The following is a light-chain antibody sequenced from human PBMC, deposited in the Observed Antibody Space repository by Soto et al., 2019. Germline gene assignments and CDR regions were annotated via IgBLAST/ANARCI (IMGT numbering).Light chain of an antibody. CDR1: QSIARY. J-gene: IGKJ5*01. Sequence: DIQMTHSPSSLSASVLYMVTITFRSSQSIARYLNLYQQKPGKAPKLLISDTSTLQSGVPTRFSGSGSGTDFTLTISSLQPEDFATYYCQQSFSIPINFGQGTRLEIK. CDR3: QQSFSIPIN. CDR2: DTS. V-gene: IGKV1-39*01.